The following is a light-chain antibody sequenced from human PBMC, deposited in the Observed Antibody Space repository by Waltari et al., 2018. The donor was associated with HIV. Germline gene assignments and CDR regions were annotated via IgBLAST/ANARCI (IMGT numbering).Light chain of an antibody. CDR1: QSLLHLSNNMSQ. CDR3: QEYYDTEFT. Sequence: DILIAQSPNSFALSLGERATINCKSSQSLLHLSNNMSQLAWYQYKAGQPPKLLLYWASARESGVPDRFSGSGSGTEFTLTIGSLQAEDVAVYFCQEYYDTEFTFGQGTKLEVK. J-gene: IGKJ2*01. CDR2: WAS. V-gene: IGKV4-1*01.